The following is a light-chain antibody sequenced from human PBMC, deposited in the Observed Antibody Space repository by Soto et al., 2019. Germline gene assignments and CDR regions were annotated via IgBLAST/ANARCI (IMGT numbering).Light chain of an antibody. CDR3: YQYNNWPPIT. V-gene: IGKV3-15*01. J-gene: IGKJ5*01. CDR1: QSVSNK. CDR2: RAS. Sequence: EIVMTQSPGTLSVSPGQRVTLSCRASQSVSNKFAWYQQKLGQAPRLLIYRASTRATGIPARFSGSGSGTEFTLTISSLQSEDFAVYYCYQYNNWPPITFGQGTRLEIK.